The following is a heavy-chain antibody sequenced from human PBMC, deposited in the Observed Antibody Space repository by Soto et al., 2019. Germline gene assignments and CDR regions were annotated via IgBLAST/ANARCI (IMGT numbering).Heavy chain of an antibody. J-gene: IGHJ5*02. CDR1: GDSVSSNSAT. V-gene: IGHV6-1*01. CDR3: AKGDNLGPKTGYAFDP. CDR2: AYHWSKWYN. Sequence: SQTLSLTCAISGDSVSSNSATWNWIRQSPSRGLEWLGRAYHWSKWYNDYAVSVKSRIIINPDTSNNQFSLQLNSVTPEDTAVYFCAKGDNLGPKTGYAFDPWGQGIMVTVSS. D-gene: IGHD5-12*01.